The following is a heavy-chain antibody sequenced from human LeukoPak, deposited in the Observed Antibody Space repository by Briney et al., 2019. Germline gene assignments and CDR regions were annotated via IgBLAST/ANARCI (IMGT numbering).Heavy chain of an antibody. CDR1: GRSISSSSYY. V-gene: IGHV4-39*07. D-gene: IGHD2-15*01. J-gene: IGHJ4*02. CDR2: IYSSGST. Sequence: SDTLSLTCTVSGRSISSSSYYWGWIRQPPGKGLEWIGTIYSSGSTYYNPSLKIRVTISVDTSKNQFSLKLSSVTAADTAVYYCARDYLLGYCSGGSCSERDYWGQGTLVTVSS. CDR3: ARDYLLGYCSGGSCSERDY.